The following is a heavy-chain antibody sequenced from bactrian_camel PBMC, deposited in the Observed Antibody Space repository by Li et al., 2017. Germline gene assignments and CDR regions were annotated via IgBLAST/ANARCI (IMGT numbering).Heavy chain of an antibody. J-gene: IGHJ4*01. D-gene: IGHD1*01. CDR1: GYTYNRNC. V-gene: IGHV3S25*01. CDR2: IATGSGNT. Sequence: QLVESGGGSVQAGGYLRLSCAASGYTYNRNCMAWFRQAPGKEREGVARIATGSGNTYYANSVKGRFTISQDSARITAYLQMASLKPEDTAVYYCVPVALEERDGLVSCARWSQGTQVTVSS.